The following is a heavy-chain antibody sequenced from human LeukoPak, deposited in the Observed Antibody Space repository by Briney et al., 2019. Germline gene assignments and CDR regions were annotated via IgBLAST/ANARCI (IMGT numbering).Heavy chain of an antibody. Sequence: ASVKVSCKASGYTVTSYYMHWVRQAPGQGLEWMGIINPSGGSTSYAQKFQGRVTMTRDTSTSTVYMELSSLRSEDTAVYYCARDTSDTAMVTIGFDPWGQGTLVTVSS. CDR1: GYTVTSYY. CDR3: ARDTSDTAMVTIGFDP. CDR2: INPSGGST. D-gene: IGHD5-18*01. V-gene: IGHV1-46*01. J-gene: IGHJ5*02.